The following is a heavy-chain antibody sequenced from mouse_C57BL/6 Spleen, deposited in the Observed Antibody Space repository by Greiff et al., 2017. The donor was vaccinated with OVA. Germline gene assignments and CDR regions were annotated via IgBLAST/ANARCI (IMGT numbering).Heavy chain of an antibody. Sequence: EVKVVESGGGLVQPGASLRLSCAASGFTFTDYYMSWVRQPPGKAPEWLALIRNKANGYTTEYTASVKGRFTISRDNYQNILYLQMKTLGAEDSATYYCVRGPRGRDFDYWGQGTTLTVSS. J-gene: IGHJ2*01. D-gene: IGHD3-3*01. CDR2: IRNKANGYTT. CDR1: GFTFTDYY. V-gene: IGHV7-4*01. CDR3: VRGPRGRDFDY.